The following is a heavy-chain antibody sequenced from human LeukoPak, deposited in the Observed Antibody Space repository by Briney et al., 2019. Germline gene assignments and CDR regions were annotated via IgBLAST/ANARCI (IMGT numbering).Heavy chain of an antibody. CDR1: GFTFDDYA. D-gene: IGHD5-24*01. CDR2: ISWNSGSI. Sequence: GGSLRLSCAASGFTFDDYAMHWVRQAPGKGLEWVSGISWNSGSIGYADSVKGRFTISRDNAKNSLYLQMNSLRAEDTALYYCARGNNTFEMATLALDHWGQGALVTVSS. V-gene: IGHV3-9*01. J-gene: IGHJ4*02. CDR3: ARGNNTFEMATLALDH.